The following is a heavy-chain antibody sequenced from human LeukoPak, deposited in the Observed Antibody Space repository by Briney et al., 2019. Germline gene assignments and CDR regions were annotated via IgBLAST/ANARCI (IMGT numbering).Heavy chain of an antibody. D-gene: IGHD1-7*01. CDR2: IIPIFGTA. V-gene: IGHV1-69*06. CDR1: GGTFSSYA. CDR3: ARSSRELGGYAPWELMPPFDY. Sequence: GASVKVSCKASGGTFSSYAISWVRQAPGQGLEWMGGIIPIFGTANYAQKFRGRVTITADKSTRTAYMELSSLRSEDTAVYYCARSSRELGGYAPWELMPPFDYWGQGTLVTVSS. J-gene: IGHJ4*02.